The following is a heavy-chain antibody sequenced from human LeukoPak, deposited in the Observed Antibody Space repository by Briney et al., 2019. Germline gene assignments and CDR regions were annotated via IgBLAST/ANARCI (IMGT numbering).Heavy chain of an antibody. CDR1: GGTFSSYA. V-gene: IGHV1-69*05. CDR2: IIPIFGTA. CDR3: ARGPPYSSGWYTSTSYYFDY. Sequence: SVKVSCKAPGGTFSSYAISWVRQAPGQGLEWMGRIIPIFGTADYAQKFQGRVTITTDESTSTAYMELSSLRSEDTAVYYCARGPPYSSGWYTSTSYYFDYWGQGTLVTVSS. J-gene: IGHJ4*02. D-gene: IGHD6-19*01.